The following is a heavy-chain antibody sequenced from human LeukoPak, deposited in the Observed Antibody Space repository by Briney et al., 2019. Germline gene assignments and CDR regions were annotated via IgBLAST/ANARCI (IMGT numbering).Heavy chain of an antibody. CDR1: GFTFSSYA. D-gene: IGHD3-16*01. J-gene: IGHJ4*02. CDR3: ARARGGPFDY. Sequence: GGSLRLSCAASGFTFSSYAMHWVRQAPGKGLEWVAVISYDGSNKYYADSVKGRFTISRDNSKNTLYPQMNSLRAEDTAVYYCARARGGPFDYWGQGTLVTVSS. V-gene: IGHV3-30*04. CDR2: ISYDGSNK.